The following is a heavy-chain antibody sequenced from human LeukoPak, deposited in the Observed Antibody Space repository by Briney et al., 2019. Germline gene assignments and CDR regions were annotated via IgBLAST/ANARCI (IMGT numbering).Heavy chain of an antibody. J-gene: IGHJ4*02. V-gene: IGHV4-38-2*01. CDR3: ARNGTNNYFDY. CDR1: GFSISSGYY. D-gene: IGHD2-2*01. Sequence: SETLSLTCAVSGFSISSGYYWGGIRQPPGKGLEGIGSIYDSGSTHYNPSLKRRVTISVDTSKPQFSLKLSSVTAADTAVYYCARNGTNNYFDYWGQGTLVTVSS. CDR2: IYDSGST.